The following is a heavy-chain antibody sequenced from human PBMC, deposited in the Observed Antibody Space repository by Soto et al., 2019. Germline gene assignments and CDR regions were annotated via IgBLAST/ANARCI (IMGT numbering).Heavy chain of an antibody. CDR2: ISYDGSNK. Sequence: QVQLVESGGGVVQPGRSLRLSFAASGFTFSSYGMHWVRQAPGKGLEWVAVISYDGSNKYYADSVKGRFTISRDNSKNTLYLQKNSVRAENTAVYYCDRYDYVWGSYRRYYYYGLDVWGQGTTVTVSS. CDR1: GFTFSSYG. D-gene: IGHD3-16*02. CDR3: DRYDYVWGSYRRYYYYGLDV. J-gene: IGHJ6*02. V-gene: IGHV3-30*03.